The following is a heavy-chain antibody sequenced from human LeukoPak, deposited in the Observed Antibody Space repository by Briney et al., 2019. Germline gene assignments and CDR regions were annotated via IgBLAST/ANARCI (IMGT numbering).Heavy chain of an antibody. J-gene: IGHJ4*02. D-gene: IGHD2-15*01. V-gene: IGHV3-23*01. CDR3: AKQLGYCSDGSCYFPY. CDR2: ISNNGDYT. CDR1: GFTFSSSA. Sequence: GGSLRLSCAASGFTFSSSAMSWVRQAPGKGLEWVSAISNNGDYTYYADSVQGRFTISRDNSKSTLCLQMNSLRAEDTAVYYCAKQLGYCSDGSCYFPYWGQGTLVTVSS.